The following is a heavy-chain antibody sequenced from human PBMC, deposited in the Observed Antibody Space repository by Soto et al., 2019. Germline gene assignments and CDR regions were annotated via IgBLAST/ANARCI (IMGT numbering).Heavy chain of an antibody. Sequence: PSETLSLTCTVSGGSISDFYWSWVRQPAGKGLEWIGRIHTTGSININPPLKSRVRLSVDTSRNQVSLTLISVTAADTAAYYCARPQYFGEDGGFNMWGQGTVVTVS. CDR3: ARPQYFGEDGGFNM. CDR1: GGSISDFY. D-gene: IGHD3-10*01. J-gene: IGHJ3*02. CDR2: IHTTGSI. V-gene: IGHV4-4*07.